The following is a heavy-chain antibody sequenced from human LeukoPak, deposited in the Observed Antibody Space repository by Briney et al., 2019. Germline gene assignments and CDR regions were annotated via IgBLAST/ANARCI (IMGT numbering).Heavy chain of an antibody. V-gene: IGHV5-51*01. D-gene: IGHD1-26*01. J-gene: IGHJ4*02. CDR1: GYRFTSYW. CDR3: ARLGEGAVSTFAMAEV. CDR2: IYPGDSDI. Sequence: ESLKTSCKGSGYRFTSYWIAWVRQVSGKGLEWMGIIYPGDSDIRYSPSFQGQVTISADNSITTAYLQWSSLKASDTAMYYCARLGEGAVSTFAMAEVWGQGTLVTVSS.